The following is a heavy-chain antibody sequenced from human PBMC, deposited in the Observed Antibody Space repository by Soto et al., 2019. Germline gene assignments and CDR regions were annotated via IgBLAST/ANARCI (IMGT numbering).Heavy chain of an antibody. CDR1: GFALSSFA. J-gene: IGHJ4*02. D-gene: IGHD2-8*01. Sequence: EVQLLESGGGLVQPGGSLSLSCAGSGFALSSFAMNWVRQAPGEGLEWVSASRGTGIYAYYADSVRGRFTVSRDNSKNTVFFQMTSLRAEDTAVYYCANVLGWGQGTLVTVSS. CDR3: ANVLG. CDR2: SRGTGIYA. V-gene: IGHV3-23*01.